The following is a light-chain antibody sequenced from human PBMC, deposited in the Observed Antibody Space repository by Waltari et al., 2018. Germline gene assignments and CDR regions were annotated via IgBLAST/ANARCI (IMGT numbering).Light chain of an antibody. J-gene: IGKJ5*01. CDR2: ETS. CDR3: QQYSASPHVT. CDR1: QSVSGNY. V-gene: IGKV3-20*01. Sequence: VLTQSPGTLSLSPGERVTLSCRASQSVSGNYLAWYQQQPGQSPRLLIYETSTRATGVPDRFRGSGSGTEFTLTIDRQEPEDFAVYFCQQYSASPHVTFGQGTRLEIK.